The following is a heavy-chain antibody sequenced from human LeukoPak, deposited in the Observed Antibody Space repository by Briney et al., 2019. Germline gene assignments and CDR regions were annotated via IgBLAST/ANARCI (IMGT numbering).Heavy chain of an antibody. D-gene: IGHD4-17*01. J-gene: IGHJ4*02. CDR3: ARTSPPQSYAEVDY. Sequence: SETLSLTCTVSGGSISSYYWSWIRQPPGKGLEWIGYIYYSGSTNYNPSRKSRVTISVDTSKNQFSLKLSSVTAADTAVYYCARTSPPQSYAEVDYWGQGTLVTVSS. CDR1: GGSISSYY. CDR2: IYYSGST. V-gene: IGHV4-59*08.